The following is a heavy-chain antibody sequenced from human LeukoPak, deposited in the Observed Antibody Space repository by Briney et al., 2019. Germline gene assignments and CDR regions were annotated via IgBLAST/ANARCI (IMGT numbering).Heavy chain of an antibody. D-gene: IGHD1-26*01. J-gene: IGHJ4*02. Sequence: GGSLRLSCAASGFTFSSYSMNWVRQAPGKGLEWVSSISSSSSYIFYADSVKGRFTISRDNAKNSLYLQMNSLRAEDTAVYYCARTDLWELKGGLFDYWGQGTLVTVSS. CDR1: GFTFSSYS. CDR2: ISSSSSYI. V-gene: IGHV3-21*01. CDR3: ARTDLWELKGGLFDY.